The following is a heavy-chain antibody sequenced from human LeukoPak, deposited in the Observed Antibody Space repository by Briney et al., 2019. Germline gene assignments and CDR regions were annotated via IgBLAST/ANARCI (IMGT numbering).Heavy chain of an antibody. J-gene: IGHJ4*02. CDR1: GGSISSGGYY. CDR3: ARCHGSGSSYDY. Sequence: SQTLSLTCTVSGGSISSGGYYWSWIRQHPGKGLEWIGYIYYSGSTYYNPSLKSRVTISVDTSKNQFSLKLSSVTAADTAVYYCARCHGSGSSYDYWGQGTLVTVSS. V-gene: IGHV4-31*03. D-gene: IGHD3-10*01. CDR2: IYYSGST.